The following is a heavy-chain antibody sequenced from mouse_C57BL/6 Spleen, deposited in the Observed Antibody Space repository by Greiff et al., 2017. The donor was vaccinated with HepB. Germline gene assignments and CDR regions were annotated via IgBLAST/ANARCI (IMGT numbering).Heavy chain of an antibody. Sequence: QVQLQQPGTELVKPGASVKLSCKASGYTFTSYWMHWVKQRPGQGLEWIGNLNPSNGGTNYNEKFKSKATRTVDNSSRTAYMQLSSLTSEDSAVYDCARDQTAQATAWFAYWGQGTLVTVSA. D-gene: IGHD3-2*02. V-gene: IGHV1-53*01. CDR3: ARDQTAQATAWFAY. CDR1: GYTFTSYW. J-gene: IGHJ3*01. CDR2: LNPSNGGT.